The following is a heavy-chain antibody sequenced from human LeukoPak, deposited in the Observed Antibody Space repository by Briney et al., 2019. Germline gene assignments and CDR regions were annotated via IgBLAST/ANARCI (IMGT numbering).Heavy chain of an antibody. Sequence: RPSETLSLTCIVSGDSISGYYSGYYWSWIRQPPGKGREWIGYIYYSRSSNYNSSLKSRVTISVAASKNHFSLKVTSVTAADKAAYYCARDRSLGIIDYWGQGTLVTVSS. CDR2: IYYSRSS. CDR3: ARDRSLGIIDY. D-gene: IGHD3-16*01. J-gene: IGHJ4*02. V-gene: IGHV4-61*03. CDR1: GDSISGYYSGYY.